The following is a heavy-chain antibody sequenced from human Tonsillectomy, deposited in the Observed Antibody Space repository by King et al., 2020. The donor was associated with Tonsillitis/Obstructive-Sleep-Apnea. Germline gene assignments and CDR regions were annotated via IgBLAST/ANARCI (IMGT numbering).Heavy chain of an antibody. J-gene: IGHJ6*03. Sequence: VQLVESGVGLVQPGGSLRLSCAASGFTFSSYWMSCVRQAPGKGLEWVANIKQDGSEKYYVDSVKGRFTISRDNAKNSLYLQMNSLRAEDTAVYYCARDSGSSSWFYYYYYYMDVWGKGTTVTVSS. CDR3: ARDSGSSSWFYYYYYYMDV. D-gene: IGHD6-13*01. V-gene: IGHV3-7*04. CDR2: IKQDGSEK. CDR1: GFTFSSYW.